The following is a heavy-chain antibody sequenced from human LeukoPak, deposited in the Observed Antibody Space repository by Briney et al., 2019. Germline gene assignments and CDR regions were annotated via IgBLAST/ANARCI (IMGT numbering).Heavy chain of an antibody. CDR2: IYYSGST. CDR3: ARHSIWFGEIFPYLDI. D-gene: IGHD3-10*01. J-gene: IGHJ3*02. Sequence: SETLSLTCTVSGGSISSYYWSWIRQPPGKGLEWIGYIYYSGSTNYNPSLKSRVTISVDTSKNQFSLKLSSVTAADTAVYYCARHSIWFGEIFPYLDIWGQGTMVTVSS. V-gene: IGHV4-59*08. CDR1: GGSISSYY.